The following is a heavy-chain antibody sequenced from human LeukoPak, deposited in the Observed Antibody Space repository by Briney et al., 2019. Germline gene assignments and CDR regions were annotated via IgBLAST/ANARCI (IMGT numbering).Heavy chain of an antibody. Sequence: SVKVSCKASGGTFSSYAISWVRQAPGQGLEWMGGIIPIFGTANYAQKFQGRVTITADESTSTAYMELSSLRSEDTAVYYCARAYCGGDCLIPGAYWGQGTLVTVSS. CDR1: GGTFSSYA. V-gene: IGHV1-69*13. CDR2: IIPIFGTA. D-gene: IGHD2-21*02. CDR3: ARAYCGGDCLIPGAY. J-gene: IGHJ4*02.